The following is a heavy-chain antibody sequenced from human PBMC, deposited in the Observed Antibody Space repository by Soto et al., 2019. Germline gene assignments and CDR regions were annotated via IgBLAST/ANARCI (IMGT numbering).Heavy chain of an antibody. D-gene: IGHD3-3*01. J-gene: IGHJ3*02. V-gene: IGHV3-15*01. Sequence: GGSLRLSCAASGFTFSNAWMSWVRQAPGKGLEWVGRIKSKTDGGTTDYAAPVKGRFTISRDDSKNTLYLQMNSLKTEDTAVYYCTTDQTIAIFGVVIAFDIWGQGTMVTVSS. CDR2: IKSKTDGGTT. CDR3: TTDQTIAIFGVVIAFDI. CDR1: GFTFSNAW.